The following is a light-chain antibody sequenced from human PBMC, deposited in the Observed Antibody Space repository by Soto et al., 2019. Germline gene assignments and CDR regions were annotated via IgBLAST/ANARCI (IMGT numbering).Light chain of an antibody. CDR2: DDS. Sequence: SYELTQPPSVSVAPGKTARITCGGNNIGSKTVHWYQQKPGQAPVLVIYDDSDRPSAIPERFSGSNSGNTATLTISRVEAGDEADYYCQVWDSSSDHVVSGGGTKVTVL. J-gene: IGLJ2*01. CDR1: NIGSKT. CDR3: QVWDSSSDHVV. V-gene: IGLV3-21*04.